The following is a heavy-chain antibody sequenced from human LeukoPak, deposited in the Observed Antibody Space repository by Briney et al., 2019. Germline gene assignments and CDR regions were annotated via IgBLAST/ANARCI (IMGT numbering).Heavy chain of an antibody. CDR3: AKKARGGSYYFDC. D-gene: IGHD2-15*01. Sequence: LRLSCAASGFTFDDYAMHWVRQAPGKGLEWVSGISWNSGSIGYADSVKGRFTISRDNAKNSLYLQMNSLRAEDTALYYCAKKARGGSYYFDCWGQGTLVTVSS. CDR2: ISWNSGSI. V-gene: IGHV3-9*01. J-gene: IGHJ4*02. CDR1: GFTFDDYA.